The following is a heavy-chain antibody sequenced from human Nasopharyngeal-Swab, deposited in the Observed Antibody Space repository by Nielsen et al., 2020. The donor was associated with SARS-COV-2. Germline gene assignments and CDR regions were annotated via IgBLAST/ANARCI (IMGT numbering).Heavy chain of an antibody. CDR2: IYTSGGT. D-gene: IGHD6-13*01. J-gene: IGHJ6*02. CDR3: ARDEPSSWSNTYYYYYGMDV. V-gene: IGHV4-4*07. Sequence: WIRQPPGKGLEWIGRIYTSGGTNYNPSLKSRVTMSVDTSKNQFSLKLSSVTAADTAVYYCARDEPSSWSNTYYYYYGMDVWGQGTTVTVSS.